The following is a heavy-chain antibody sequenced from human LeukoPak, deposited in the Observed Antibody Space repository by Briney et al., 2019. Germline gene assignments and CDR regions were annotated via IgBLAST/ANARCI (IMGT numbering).Heavy chain of an antibody. V-gene: IGHV3-48*01. CDR3: ARDAPPDYYDSRMDV. J-gene: IGHJ6*04. Sequence: AGGSLRLSCAASGFTFSSYTMNWVRQAPGKGLEWVAYISSSDTPIYYADSVKGRFTISRDNAKNSLYLQMNSLRAEDTAVYYCARDAPPDYYDSRMDVWGKGTTVTVSS. CDR2: ISSSDTPI. D-gene: IGHD3-22*01. CDR1: GFTFSSYT.